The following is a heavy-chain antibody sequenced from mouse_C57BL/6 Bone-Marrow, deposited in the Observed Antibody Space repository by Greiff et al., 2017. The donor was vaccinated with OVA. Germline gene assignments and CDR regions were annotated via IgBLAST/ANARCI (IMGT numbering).Heavy chain of an antibody. D-gene: IGHD2-3*01. Sequence: QVQLQQSGAELVRPGASVTLSCKASGYTFTDYEMHWVKQTPVHGLEWIGAIDPETGGTAYNQKFKGKAILTADKSSSTAYMELRSLTSEDSAVYYCTRWDGYYGRLNFAYWGQGTLVTVSA. CDR1: GYTFTDYE. J-gene: IGHJ3*01. V-gene: IGHV1-15*01. CDR2: IDPETGGT. CDR3: TRWDGYYGRLNFAY.